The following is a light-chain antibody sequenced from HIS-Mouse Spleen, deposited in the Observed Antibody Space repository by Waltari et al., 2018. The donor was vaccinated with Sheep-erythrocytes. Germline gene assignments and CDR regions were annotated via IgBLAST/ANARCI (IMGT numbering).Light chain of an antibody. CDR3: CSYAGSSTPWV. CDR1: SSDCGSDIP. CDR2: EGS. Sequence: QSALTQPASVSGSPGQSIPISCPGTSSDCGSDIPVSWYQQHPGKAPKLMIYEGSKRPSGVSNRFSGSKSGNTASLTISGLQAEDEADYYCCSYAGSSTPWVFGGGTKLTVL. J-gene: IGLJ3*02. V-gene: IGLV2-23*01.